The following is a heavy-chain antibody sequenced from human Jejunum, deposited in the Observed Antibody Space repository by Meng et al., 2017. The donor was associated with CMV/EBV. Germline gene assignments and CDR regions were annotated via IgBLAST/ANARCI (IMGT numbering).Heavy chain of an antibody. CDR3: ARSNIALDF. Sequence: CTGSGGAVSSGSYYWSWIRQPPGKGLEWIGYIYYSGSTNYNPSLQSRVTISADTSKNQFSLQLNSVTAADTAVYYCARSNIALDFWGQGTLVTVSS. CDR1: GGAVSSGSYY. V-gene: IGHV4-61*01. D-gene: IGHD2/OR15-2a*01. J-gene: IGHJ4*02. CDR2: IYYSGST.